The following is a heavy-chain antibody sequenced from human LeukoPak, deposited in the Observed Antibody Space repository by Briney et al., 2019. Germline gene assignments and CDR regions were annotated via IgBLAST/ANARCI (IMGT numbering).Heavy chain of an antibody. CDR1: GFTFSSFG. V-gene: IGHV3-30*18. CDR2: ISFGGSSK. CDR3: AKIPTAADPYYYYGLDI. Sequence: GGSLRLSCAASGFTFSSFGFHWVRQAPGKGLEWVAVISFGGSSKYYGDSVKGRFTISRDNSKNTLYLQMNSLSAEDTAVYYCAKIPTAADPYYYYGLDIWGQGTTVTVSS. D-gene: IGHD6-13*01. J-gene: IGHJ6*02.